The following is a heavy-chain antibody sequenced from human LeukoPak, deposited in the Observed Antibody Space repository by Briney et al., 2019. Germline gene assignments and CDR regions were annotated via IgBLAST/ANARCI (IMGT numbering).Heavy chain of an antibody. D-gene: IGHD1-7*01. Sequence: ASVKVSCKASGYTFTGYYMHWVRQAPGQGLEWMGWINPNSGGTNYAQKFQGRVTMTRDTSISTAYMELSRLRSDDTAVYYCARLGTPLYYYYMDVWGKGTTVTISS. V-gene: IGHV1-2*02. CDR2: INPNSGGT. CDR3: ARLGTPLYYYYMDV. J-gene: IGHJ6*03. CDR1: GYTFTGYY.